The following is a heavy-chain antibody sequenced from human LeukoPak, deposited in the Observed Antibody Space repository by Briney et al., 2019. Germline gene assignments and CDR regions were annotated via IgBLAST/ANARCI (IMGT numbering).Heavy chain of an antibody. Sequence: GGSLRPSCAASGFTFSDYYMSWIRQAPGRGLEWVSYISSSGSTIYYADSVKGRFTISRDNAKNSLYLQMNSLRAEDTAVYYCARGPQYYDFWSGYSPWGQGTLVTVSS. CDR1: GFTFSDYY. D-gene: IGHD3-3*01. CDR3: ARGPQYYDFWSGYSP. J-gene: IGHJ5*02. V-gene: IGHV3-11*01. CDR2: ISSSGSTI.